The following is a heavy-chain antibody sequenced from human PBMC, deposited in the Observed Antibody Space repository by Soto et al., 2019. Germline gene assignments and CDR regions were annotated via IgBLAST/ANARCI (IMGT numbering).Heavy chain of an antibody. V-gene: IGHV2-5*02. CDR3: AHSSSGHYSYYVEFDY. Sequence: QITLKESGPTLVKPTQTLTLTCTFSGFSLSTSGVGVGWIRQPPGKALEWLALIYWDDDKRYSPSLKSRLTITXXTXNXXVVLKTTNKYPVDTATYYCAHSSSGHYSYYVEFDYWGQGTLVTVSS. J-gene: IGHJ4*02. CDR1: GFSLSTSGVG. D-gene: IGHD4-4*01. CDR2: IYWDDDK.